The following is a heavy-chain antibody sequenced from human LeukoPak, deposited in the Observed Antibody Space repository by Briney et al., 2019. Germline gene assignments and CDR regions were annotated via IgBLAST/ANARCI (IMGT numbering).Heavy chain of an antibody. J-gene: IGHJ4*02. D-gene: IGHD6-13*01. CDR3: ARDPPGIAASGTYY. V-gene: IGHV3-7*03. Sequence: PGGSLRLSCAVSGFTFSGFWMSWSRQAPGKGLEWVASINSDGSEGYYADVVKGRLTISRDNAKNSLYLQINSLRAEDTAVYYCARDPPGIAASGTYYWGQGTLVTVSS. CDR1: GFTFSGFW. CDR2: INSDGSEG.